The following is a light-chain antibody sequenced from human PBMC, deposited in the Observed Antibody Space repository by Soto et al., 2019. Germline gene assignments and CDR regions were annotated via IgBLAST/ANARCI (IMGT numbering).Light chain of an antibody. CDR3: SSYTSNTTVI. V-gene: IGLV2-14*01. CDR2: VVS. J-gene: IGLJ2*01. CDR1: SSDIGSYDF. Sequence: QSALTQPASVSGSPGQSITISCSGTSSDIGSYDFVSWYQQYPGKAPKLMIYVVSNRPSGVSNRFSGSKSGNTASLTISGLQAEDEADYYCSSYTSNTTVIFGGGTKLTVL.